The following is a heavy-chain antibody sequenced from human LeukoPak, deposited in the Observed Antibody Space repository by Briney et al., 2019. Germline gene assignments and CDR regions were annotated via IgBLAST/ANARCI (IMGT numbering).Heavy chain of an antibody. Sequence: PGGSLRLSCAASGFTFSSYSMNWVRQAPGKGLEWVPSISSSSSYIYYADSVKGRFTISRDNAKNSLYLQMNSLRAEDTAVYYCARDWPFYCSSTSCHSGYYFDYWGQGTLVTVSS. CDR1: GFTFSSYS. J-gene: IGHJ4*02. CDR3: ARDWPFYCSSTSCHSGYYFDY. D-gene: IGHD2-2*02. V-gene: IGHV3-21*01. CDR2: ISSSSSYI.